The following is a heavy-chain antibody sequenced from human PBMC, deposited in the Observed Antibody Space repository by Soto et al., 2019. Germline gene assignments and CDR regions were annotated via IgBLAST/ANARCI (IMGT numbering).Heavy chain of an antibody. Sequence: GGSLRLSCAASGFTFSDYSMNWVRQAPGKGLEWVSSISSGSSYIFYADSVKDRLTISRDNAKKSLYLQMNSLRAEDTAVYFCARTGGGSPYEPFDFWGQGTLVTVSS. CDR1: GFTFSDYS. V-gene: IGHV3-21*01. CDR3: ARTGGGSPYEPFDF. D-gene: IGHD3-16*01. J-gene: IGHJ4*02. CDR2: ISSGSSYI.